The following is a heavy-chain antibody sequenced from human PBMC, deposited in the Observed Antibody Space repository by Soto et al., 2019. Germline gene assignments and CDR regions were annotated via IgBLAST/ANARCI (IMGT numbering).Heavy chain of an antibody. CDR3: VRDYYDTSGYPNTFDM. CDR1: GFTLSRHT. Sequence: GGSLRLSCAASGFTLSRHTMNWVRQAPGKGLEWVSFIGSGTSDIYYADSVKGRFTISRDNAKNSLYLDLTRLRAEDTAVYFCVRDYYDTSGYPNTFDMWGQGTMVTVSS. CDR2: IGSGTSDI. V-gene: IGHV3-21*01. J-gene: IGHJ3*02. D-gene: IGHD3-22*01.